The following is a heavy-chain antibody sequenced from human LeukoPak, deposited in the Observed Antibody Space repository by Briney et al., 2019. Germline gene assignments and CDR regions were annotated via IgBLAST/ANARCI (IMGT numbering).Heavy chain of an antibody. Sequence: SETLSLTCTVSGGSISSYYWSWIRQPAGKGLEWIGRIYTSGSTNYNPSPKSRVAMSVDTSKNQFSLKLSSVTAADTAVYYCARDGKYYDILTGYYNLNWFDPWGQGTLVTVSS. V-gene: IGHV4-4*07. D-gene: IGHD3-9*01. CDR1: GGSISSYY. CDR2: IYTSGST. CDR3: ARDGKYYDILTGYYNLNWFDP. J-gene: IGHJ5*02.